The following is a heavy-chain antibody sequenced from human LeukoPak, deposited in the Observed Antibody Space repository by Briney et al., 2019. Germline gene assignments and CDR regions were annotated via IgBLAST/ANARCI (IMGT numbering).Heavy chain of an antibody. Sequence: SGGSLRLSCAASGFPVSSNYMSWVRQAPGKGLEWVSVIYAGGSTYYADSVKGRFTISRDNSKNTLYLQMNSLRAEDTAVYYCAKVQAHSGRWGYYFDYWGQGTLVTVSS. J-gene: IGHJ4*02. D-gene: IGHD1-26*01. CDR2: IYAGGST. CDR3: AKVQAHSGRWGYYFDY. CDR1: GFPVSSNY. V-gene: IGHV3-53*05.